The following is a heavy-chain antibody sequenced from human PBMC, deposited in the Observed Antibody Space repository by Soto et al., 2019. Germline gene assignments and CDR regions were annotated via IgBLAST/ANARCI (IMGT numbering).Heavy chain of an antibody. J-gene: IGHJ5*02. CDR2: INAGNGNT. CDR1: GYIFTSYY. D-gene: IGHD6-19*01. CDR3: ARGVAGPLHWFDP. Sequence: ASVKVSCKTSGYIFTSYYMHWVRRAPGQGLEWMGWINAGNGNTKYSQKFQGRVTITRDTSASTAYMELSSLRSEDTAVYYCARGVAGPLHWFDPWGQGTLVTVSS. V-gene: IGHV1-3*01.